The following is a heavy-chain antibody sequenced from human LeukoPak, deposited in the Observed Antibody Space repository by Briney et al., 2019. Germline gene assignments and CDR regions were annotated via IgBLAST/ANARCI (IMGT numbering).Heavy chain of an antibody. CDR2: ISSDESIT. J-gene: IGHJ4*02. CDR1: GFTFSNYW. Sequence: GGSLRLSCAASGFTFSNYWMHWVRQAPGKGLVWVSRISSDESITSYADSVKGRFTISRDNAKDTLFLQMNGLRAEDTAVYYCARVSLSSGCLSNWGQGTLVTVSS. CDR3: ARVSLSSGCLSN. V-gene: IGHV3-74*01. D-gene: IGHD6-19*01.